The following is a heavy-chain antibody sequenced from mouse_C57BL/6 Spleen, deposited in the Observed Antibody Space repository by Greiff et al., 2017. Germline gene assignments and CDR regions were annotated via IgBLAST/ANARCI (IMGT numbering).Heavy chain of an antibody. Sequence: QVQLQQPGAELVKPGASVKMSCEASGYTFTSYWITWVKQRPGQGLEWIGDIYPGSGSTNYNEKFKSKATLTVDTSSSTAYMQLSSLTSEDSAVYYCARGYYGSSYVWGQGTTLTVSS. V-gene: IGHV1-55*01. D-gene: IGHD1-1*01. CDR2: IYPGSGST. J-gene: IGHJ2*01. CDR3: ARGYYGSSYV. CDR1: GYTFTSYW.